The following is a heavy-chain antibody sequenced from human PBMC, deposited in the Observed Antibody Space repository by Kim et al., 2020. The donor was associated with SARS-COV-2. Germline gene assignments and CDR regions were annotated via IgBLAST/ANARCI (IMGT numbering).Heavy chain of an antibody. CDR2: IDDSGRT. Sequence: SETLSLTCTVSGVSISSCGYYWSWIRQHPGKGLEWIVYIDDSGRTYYNPSLKSRVTISVETSKNQFSLKQSYVTAAATAVYYCERDLDGYKDYWVQGTLV. J-gene: IGHJ4*02. CDR3: ERDLDGYKDY. V-gene: IGHV4-31*03. CDR1: GVSISSCGYY. D-gene: IGHD5-12*01.